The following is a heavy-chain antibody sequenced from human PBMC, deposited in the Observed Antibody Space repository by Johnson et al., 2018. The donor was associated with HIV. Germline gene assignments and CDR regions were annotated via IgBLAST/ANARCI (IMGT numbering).Heavy chain of an antibody. CDR3: ASPEAPYYDILTGYYAAFDI. D-gene: IGHD3-9*01. CDR1: GFPFSDYY. V-gene: IGHV3-11*04. Sequence: QVQLVESGGGLVKPGGSLRLSCAASGFPFSDYYMTWIRQTPGKGLECLAYISTSGSSIYYTDSAKGRVTISRDNSKNTLYLQMNSLRAEDTAVYYCASPEAPYYDILTGYYAAFDIWGQGTMVTVSS. J-gene: IGHJ3*02. CDR2: ISTSGSSI.